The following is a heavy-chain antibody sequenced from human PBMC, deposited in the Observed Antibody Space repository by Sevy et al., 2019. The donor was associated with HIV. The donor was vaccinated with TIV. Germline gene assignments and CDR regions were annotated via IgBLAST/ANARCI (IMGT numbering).Heavy chain of an antibody. J-gene: IGHJ5*02. CDR3: ARSSSWYIGDWSDR. CDR1: GDSVSSNSAA. D-gene: IGHD6-13*01. V-gene: IGHV6-1*01. Sequence: SQTLSLTCAISGDSVSSNSAAWNWVRQSPSRGLEWLGRTYYRSKWYNDYAVSVKSRITINPDTSKNQFSLQLKTVTPEDTAVYYCARSSSWYIGDWSDRWGQGTLVTVSS. CDR2: TYYRSKWYN.